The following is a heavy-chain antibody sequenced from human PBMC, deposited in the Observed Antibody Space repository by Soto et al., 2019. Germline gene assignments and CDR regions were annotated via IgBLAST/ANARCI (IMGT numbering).Heavy chain of an antibody. Sequence: ASVKVSCKASGYTFTSYYMHWVRQAPGQGLEWMGIINPSGGSTSYAQKFQGRVTMTRDTSTSTVYMELSSLRSEDTAVYYCARALGESSSWPSPWDYWGQGTLVTVS. D-gene: IGHD6-13*01. CDR1: GYTFTSYY. CDR2: INPSGGST. CDR3: ARALGESSSWPSPWDY. J-gene: IGHJ4*02. V-gene: IGHV1-46*01.